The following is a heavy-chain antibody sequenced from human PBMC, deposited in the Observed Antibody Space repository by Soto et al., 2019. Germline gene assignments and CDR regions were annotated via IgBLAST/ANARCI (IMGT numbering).Heavy chain of an antibody. CDR3: ARDQGYSRSPVSYYYYGMDV. CDR2: IIPIFGTA. Sequence: QVQLVQSGAEVKKPGSSVKVSCKASGGTFSSYAISWVRQAPGQGLEWMGGIIPIFGTANYAQKFQGRVTITADESTSTAYMELSSLRSEDTAVYYCARDQGYSRSPVSYYYYGMDVWGQGTTVTVSS. D-gene: IGHD6-6*01. J-gene: IGHJ6*02. V-gene: IGHV1-69*01. CDR1: GGTFSSYA.